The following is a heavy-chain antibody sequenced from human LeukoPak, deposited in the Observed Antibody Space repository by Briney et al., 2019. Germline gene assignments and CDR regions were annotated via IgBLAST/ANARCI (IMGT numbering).Heavy chain of an antibody. J-gene: IGHJ4*02. Sequence: GGSLRLSCAASGFTFSSYVMHWVRHAPGKGLEWVAIISYDGSNEYYADSVKGRFTISRDNSKDTLDLQMNSLRAEDAAVYYCARSLTKVRGYDYWGQGTLVTVSS. CDR3: ARSLTKVRGYDY. V-gene: IGHV3-30*04. CDR1: GFTFSSYV. D-gene: IGHD3-10*01. CDR2: ISYDGSNE.